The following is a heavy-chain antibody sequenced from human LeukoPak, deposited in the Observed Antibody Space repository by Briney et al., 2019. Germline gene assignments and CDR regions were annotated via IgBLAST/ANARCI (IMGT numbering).Heavy chain of an antibody. J-gene: IGHJ4*02. D-gene: IGHD2-2*01. CDR1: GFTFSTYY. CDR3: ARGDACSSTTCYGVFDF. CDR2: IKSDGSSR. Sequence: GGSLRLSCAASGFTFSTYYMHWVRQAPGKGLVWVSRIKSDGSSRSYADSVKGRFTISRDNAKNTLYLQLNRLRAEDAAVYYCARGDACSSTTCYGVFDFWGQGTLVTVSS. V-gene: IGHV3-74*01.